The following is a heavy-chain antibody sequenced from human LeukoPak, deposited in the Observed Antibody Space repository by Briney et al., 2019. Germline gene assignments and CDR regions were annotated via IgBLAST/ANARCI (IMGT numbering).Heavy chain of an antibody. CDR2: ISANGDTT. D-gene: IGHD3-22*01. J-gene: IGHJ4*02. CDR1: GFTFSNYA. V-gene: IGHV3-23*01. CDR3: VKDFWPARDGGGYYSPFEY. Sequence: KPGGSLRLSCAASGFTFSNYAMNWVRQAPGKGLEWFSGISANGDTTYYVDSVRGRFTISRDNSKNSVFLQMNSLRDADTAVYYCVKDFWPARDGGGYYSPFEYWGEGTLVTVSS.